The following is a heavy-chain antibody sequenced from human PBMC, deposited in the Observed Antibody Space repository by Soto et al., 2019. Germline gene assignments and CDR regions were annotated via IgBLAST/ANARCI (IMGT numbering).Heavy chain of an antibody. J-gene: IGHJ6*02. V-gene: IGHV1-69*13. CDR2: IIPIFGTA. D-gene: IGHD1-26*01. Sequence: SVKVSCKASGGTFSSYAISWVRQAPGQGLEWIGGIIPIFGTANYAQKYQGRVTITADESTSTAYMELSSLRSEDTAVYYCARIVGATSYYYYGMDVWGQGTTVTVSS. CDR1: GGTFSSYA. CDR3: ARIVGATSYYYYGMDV.